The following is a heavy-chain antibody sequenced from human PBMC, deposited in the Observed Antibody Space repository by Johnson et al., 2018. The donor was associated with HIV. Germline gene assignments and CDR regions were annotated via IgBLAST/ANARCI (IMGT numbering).Heavy chain of an antibody. V-gene: IGHV3-11*01. D-gene: IGHD6-6*01. CDR1: GFTFSDYY. CDR2: ISSSGSTI. Sequence: QVQLVESGGGLVKPGGSLRLSCAASGFTFSDYYMSWIRQAPGTGLEWVSYISSSGSTIYYADSVKGRFPISRDDSKNTLYLQMNSLKTEDTAVYYCTTEAPTLVRAFDSWGQGTMVTVSS. J-gene: IGHJ3*02. CDR3: TTEAPTLVRAFDS.